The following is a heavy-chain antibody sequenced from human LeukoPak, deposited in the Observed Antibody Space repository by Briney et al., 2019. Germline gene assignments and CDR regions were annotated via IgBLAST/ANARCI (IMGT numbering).Heavy chain of an antibody. CDR1: GFTVSSNY. D-gene: IGHD5-18*01. V-gene: IGHV3-53*01. CDR3: ASASRVDTAYFDY. Sequence: PGGSLRLSCAASGFTVSSNYMTWVRQAPGKGLEWVSVIYSGGSTYYADSVKGRFTISRDNSKNTLYLQMNSLRAEDTAVYYCASASRVDTAYFDYWGQGTLVTVSS. J-gene: IGHJ4*02. CDR2: IYSGGST.